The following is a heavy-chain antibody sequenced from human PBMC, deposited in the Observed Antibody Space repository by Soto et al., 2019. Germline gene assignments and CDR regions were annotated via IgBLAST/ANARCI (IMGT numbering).Heavy chain of an antibody. CDR1: GYPVTAYY. CDR2: INPATGAA. J-gene: IGHJ3*02. D-gene: IGHD3-3*01. V-gene: IGHV1-2*02. CDR3: ARGGGVGVAGSAAFDM. Sequence: QLHLVQSGAVVKKPGASVTVSCSASGYPVTAYYMHWVRQATGRGLEWMGGINPATGAAKYTQTFQGRVTMTRDTSMSTVFMELSGLPSEDTAAFYCARGGGVGVAGSAAFDMWGQGTLVTVSS.